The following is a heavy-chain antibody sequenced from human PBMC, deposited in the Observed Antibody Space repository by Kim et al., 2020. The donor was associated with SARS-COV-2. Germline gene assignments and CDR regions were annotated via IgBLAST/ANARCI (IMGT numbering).Heavy chain of an antibody. V-gene: IGHV3-74*01. D-gene: IGHD6-13*01. J-gene: IGHJ4*02. Sequence: AASVKARFAISRDKAKNTLYLQLNSLRAGDTAVYYCVREGYSSSRFWGFDSWGQGTLVTVSS. CDR3: VREGYSSSRFWGFDS.